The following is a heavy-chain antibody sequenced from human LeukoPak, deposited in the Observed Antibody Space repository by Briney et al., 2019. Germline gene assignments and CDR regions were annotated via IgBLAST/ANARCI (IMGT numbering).Heavy chain of an antibody. CDR3: ARYYDILTGLDY. J-gene: IGHJ4*02. CDR1: GGSISSGDYY. V-gene: IGHV4-30-4*08. D-gene: IGHD3-9*01. CDR2: IYTSGST. Sequence: SQTLSLTCTVSGGSISSGDYYWSWIRQPPGKGLEWIGYIYTSGSTNYNPSLKSRVTISVDTSKNQFSLKLSSVTAADTAVYYCARYYDILTGLDYWGQGTLVTVSS.